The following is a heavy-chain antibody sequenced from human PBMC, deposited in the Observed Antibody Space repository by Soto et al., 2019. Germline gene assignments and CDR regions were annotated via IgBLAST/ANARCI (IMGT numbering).Heavy chain of an antibody. CDR1: GYTFTSYG. V-gene: IGHV1-18*01. Sequence: ASVKVSCKASGYTFTSYGISWVRQAPGQGLEWMGWISAYNGNTNYAQKLQGRVSMTTDTSTSTAYMELRSLRSDDTAVYYCARLIAVAGDNWFDPWGQGTLVTVSS. D-gene: IGHD6-19*01. J-gene: IGHJ5*02. CDR3: ARLIAVAGDNWFDP. CDR2: ISAYNGNT.